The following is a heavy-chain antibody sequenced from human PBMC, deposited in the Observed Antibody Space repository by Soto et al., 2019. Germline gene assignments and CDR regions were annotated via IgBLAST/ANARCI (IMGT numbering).Heavy chain of an antibody. J-gene: IGHJ6*03. V-gene: IGHV1-8*01. CDR1: GYTFTSYD. Sequence: GASVKVSCKASGYTFTSYDINWVRQATGQGLEWMGWMNPNSGNTGYAQKFQGRVTMTRNTSISTAYMELSSLRSEDTAVYYCARGLHYYYYYYMDVWGKGTTVTVSS. CDR2: MNPNSGNT. CDR3: ARGLHYYYYYYMDV.